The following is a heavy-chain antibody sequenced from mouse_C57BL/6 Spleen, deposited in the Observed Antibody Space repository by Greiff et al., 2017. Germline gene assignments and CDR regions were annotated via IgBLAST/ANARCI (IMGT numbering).Heavy chain of an antibody. CDR2: INPSDGGT. V-gene: IGHV1-53*01. Sequence: VQLQQSGTDLVKPGASVKLSCTASGYTFTSYGMHWVHQRPGQGLEWIGYINPSDGGTNYNETFKSQATLSIDKSSSTAYMQLSGLTSEDSAVYDCARGYGSFPFAYWGQGTLVTVSA. J-gene: IGHJ3*01. CDR1: GYTFTSYG. D-gene: IGHD1-1*02. CDR3: ARGYGSFPFAY.